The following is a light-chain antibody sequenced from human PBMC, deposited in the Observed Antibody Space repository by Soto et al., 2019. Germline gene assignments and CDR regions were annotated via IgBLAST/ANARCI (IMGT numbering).Light chain of an antibody. CDR3: QKYNNWPWT. V-gene: IGKV3-15*01. CDR1: QTVSISY. J-gene: IGKJ1*01. CDR2: GAS. Sequence: EIVLTKSLATPSVSPGERATLSSRASQTVSISYLAWYQQKPGQAPRPLIYGASTRATSFPARFSGSGSGTDFPLTISRLQSQDFAVYYCQKYNNWPWTVGKGNKV.